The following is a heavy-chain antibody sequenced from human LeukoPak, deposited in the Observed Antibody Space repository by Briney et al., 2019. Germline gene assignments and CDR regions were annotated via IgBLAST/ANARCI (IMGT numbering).Heavy chain of an antibody. CDR1: GYTFTSYG. D-gene: IGHD5-24*01. CDR2: INPNSGGT. Sequence: ASVKVSCKASGYTFTSYGISWVRQAPGQGLEWMGWINPNSGGTNYAQKFQGRVTMTKDTSISTAYMELSRLRSDDTAVYYCARGGTRNGYNNWGQGTLVTVSS. V-gene: IGHV1-2*02. J-gene: IGHJ4*02. CDR3: ARGGTRNGYNN.